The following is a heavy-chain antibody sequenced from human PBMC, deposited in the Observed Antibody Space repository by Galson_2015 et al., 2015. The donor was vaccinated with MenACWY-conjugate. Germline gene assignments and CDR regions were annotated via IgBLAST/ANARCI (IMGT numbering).Heavy chain of an antibody. Sequence: SLRLSCAASGFDFDDYAMSWVRQAPGKGLQWVAGVGRGGGSTYYTDPVRGRFTISRDNSKNTLDLQMDSLRVEDTAVYYCAKVIYGARYYFEHWCQGSLVIVTS. D-gene: IGHD3/OR15-3a*01. J-gene: IGHJ4*02. CDR1: GFDFDDYA. V-gene: IGHV3-23*01. CDR2: VGRGGGST. CDR3: AKVIYGARYYFEH.